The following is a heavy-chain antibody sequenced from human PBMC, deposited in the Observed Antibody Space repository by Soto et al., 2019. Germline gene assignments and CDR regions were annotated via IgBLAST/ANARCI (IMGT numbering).Heavy chain of an antibody. J-gene: IGHJ4*02. V-gene: IGHV3-33*01. CDR1: GFTFSSYG. Sequence: QVQLVESGGGVVQPGRSLRLSCAASGFTFSSYGMHWVRQAPGKGLEWVAVTWYDGSNKYYADSVKGRFTISRDNSKNTLYLQMNSLRAEDTAVYYCARYSSSWAFDYWGQGTLVTVSS. D-gene: IGHD6-13*01. CDR3: ARYSSSWAFDY. CDR2: TWYDGSNK.